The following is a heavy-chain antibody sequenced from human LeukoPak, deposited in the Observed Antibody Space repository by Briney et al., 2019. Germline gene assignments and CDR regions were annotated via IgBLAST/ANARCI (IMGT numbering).Heavy chain of an antibody. D-gene: IGHD2-8*01. CDR2: ISGSGGST. CDR1: GFTFSSYA. Sequence: PGGSLRLSCAASGFTFSSYAMSWVRQAPGKGLEWVSAISGSGGSTYYADSVKGRFTISRDNSKNTLYLQMNSLRAEDTAVYYCAKDPSYCTNGVCYFSGPRFDYWGQGTLVTVSS. V-gene: IGHV3-23*01. J-gene: IGHJ4*02. CDR3: AKDPSYCTNGVCYFSGPRFDY.